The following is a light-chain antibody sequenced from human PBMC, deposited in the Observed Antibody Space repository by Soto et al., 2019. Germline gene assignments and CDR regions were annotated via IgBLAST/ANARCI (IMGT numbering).Light chain of an antibody. CDR2: KAS. CDR3: QQYNSYWT. Sequence: DIQMTQSPSTLSASVGDRVTITCRASQSIGDWLAWYQQXPGKAPKVIISKASSLEYGVPSRFSGSGSGTEFTLTISSLQPDDFGTYYCQQYNSYWTFGQGTKVDIK. CDR1: QSIGDW. V-gene: IGKV1-5*03. J-gene: IGKJ1*01.